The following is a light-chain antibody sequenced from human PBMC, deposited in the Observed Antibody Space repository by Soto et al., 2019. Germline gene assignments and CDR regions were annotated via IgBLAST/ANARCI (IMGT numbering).Light chain of an antibody. J-gene: IGKJ1*01. Sequence: QMTQSPATLSASVGDRVTITCRASQSISSWLAWYQQKPGKAPRLLIYKASSLESGVPSRFGGSGSGTEFSLTISSLQPDDFATFYCQQYSSFSRTFGQGTKVDIK. V-gene: IGKV1-5*03. CDR3: QQYSSFSRT. CDR1: QSISSW. CDR2: KAS.